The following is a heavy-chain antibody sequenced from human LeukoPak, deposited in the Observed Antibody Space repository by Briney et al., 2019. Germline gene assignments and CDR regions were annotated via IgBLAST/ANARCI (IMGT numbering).Heavy chain of an antibody. CDR2: ISDNGST. Sequence: SETLSLTRTVSGDSITNNYWTWMRQPPGKGVEWIGQISDNGSTNYNPSLKSRVTMAIDASKNELSLKLTSVTAPDSAVYYCARGSGYYVYWGQGTLVTVSS. CDR3: ARGSGYYVY. D-gene: IGHD3-3*01. V-gene: IGHV4-59*01. CDR1: GDSITNNY. J-gene: IGHJ4*02.